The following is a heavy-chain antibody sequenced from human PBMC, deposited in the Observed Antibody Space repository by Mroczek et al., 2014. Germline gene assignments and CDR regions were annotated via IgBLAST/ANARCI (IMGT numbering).Heavy chain of an antibody. V-gene: IGHV4-34*01. Sequence: QVQLQQWGAGLLKPSETLSLTCAVYGGSFSGYYWSWIRQPPGKGLEWIGEINHSGSTNYNPSLKSRVTISVDTSKNQFSLKLSSVTAADTAVYYCRTSYYYDSSGPPEDYWGQGTLVTVSS. CDR3: RTSYYYDSSGPPEDY. CDR1: GGSFSGYY. D-gene: IGHD3-22*01. CDR2: INHSGST. J-gene: IGHJ4*02.